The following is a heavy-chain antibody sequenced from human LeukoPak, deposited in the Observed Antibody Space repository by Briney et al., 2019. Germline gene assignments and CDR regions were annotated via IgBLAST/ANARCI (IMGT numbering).Heavy chain of an antibody. D-gene: IGHD3-16*01. Sequence: GGSLRLSCAASGFTFSSYGMHWVRQAPGKGLEWVAVIWYDGSNKYYADSVKGRFTISRDNSKNTLYLQMNSLRAEDTAVYYCARDRGEWDPDGYFDYWGQGTLVTVSS. CDR1: GFTFSSYG. CDR3: ARDRGEWDPDGYFDY. J-gene: IGHJ4*02. CDR2: IWYDGSNK. V-gene: IGHV3-33*01.